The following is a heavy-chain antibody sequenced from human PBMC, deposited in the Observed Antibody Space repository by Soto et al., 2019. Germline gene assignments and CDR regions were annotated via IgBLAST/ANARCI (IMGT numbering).Heavy chain of an antibody. CDR3: ARDSDSGYVS. Sequence: QVQLQESGPGLVKPSQTLSLTFTFSGGSISSGGYYWSWIRQHPGKGLEWIGYIYYSRSTYYNPSLESRVTISVDKSKTQFSLKLSSVTAADKAVYYWARDSDSGYVSWGQGNLVSVSS. CDR1: GGSISSGGYY. V-gene: IGHV4-31*03. CDR2: IYYSRST. J-gene: IGHJ5*02. D-gene: IGHD5-12*01.